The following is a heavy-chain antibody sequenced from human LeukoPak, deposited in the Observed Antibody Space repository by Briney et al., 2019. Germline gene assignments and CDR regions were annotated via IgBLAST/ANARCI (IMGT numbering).Heavy chain of an antibody. Sequence: EASVKVSCKASGGTFSSYAISWVRQAPGQGLEWMGGIIPIFGTANYSQKFQGRVTMTRDTSISTAYMELSRLRSDDTAVYHCARGHGSYYYYMDVWGKGTTVTVSS. J-gene: IGHJ6*03. V-gene: IGHV1-69*05. CDR3: ARGHGSYYYYMDV. CDR1: GGTFSSYA. CDR2: IIPIFGTA. D-gene: IGHD3-10*01.